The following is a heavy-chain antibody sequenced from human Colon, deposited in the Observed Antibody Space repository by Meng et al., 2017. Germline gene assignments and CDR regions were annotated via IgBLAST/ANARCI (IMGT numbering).Heavy chain of an antibody. CDR2: ISSNSKYI. CDR1: GFTFTDYS. V-gene: IGHV3-21*01. D-gene: IGHD6-19*01. CDR3: ARGSSSGWYRIFDC. Sequence: VQLVESGGGLVKPGGSLRLSWAASGFTFTDYSMNWVRQPPGKGLEWVATISSNSKYIYYADSVKGRLTVARDNAKNSMFLHMSSLRAEDTAIYYCARGSSSGWYRIFDCWGQGTLVTVSS. J-gene: IGHJ4*02.